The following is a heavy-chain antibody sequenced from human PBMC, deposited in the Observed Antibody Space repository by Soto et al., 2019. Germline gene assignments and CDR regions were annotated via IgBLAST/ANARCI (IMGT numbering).Heavy chain of an antibody. CDR3: ARAVGGYCSGGSCYLSYFDY. Sequence: ASVKVSCKASGYTFTGYYMHWVRQAPGQGLEWMGWINPNSGGTNYAQKFQGWVTMTRDTSISTAYMELSRLRSDDTAVYYCARAVGGYCSGGSCYLSYFDYWGQGTLVTVSS. CDR1: GYTFTGYY. V-gene: IGHV1-2*04. CDR2: INPNSGGT. D-gene: IGHD2-15*01. J-gene: IGHJ4*02.